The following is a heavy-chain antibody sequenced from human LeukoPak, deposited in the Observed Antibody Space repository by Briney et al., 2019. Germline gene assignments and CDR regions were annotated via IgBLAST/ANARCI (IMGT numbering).Heavy chain of an antibody. CDR2: IYYSGST. Sequence: SETLSLTCTVSGGSISSSSSDFYWGWVRQPPGKGLEWIGSIYYSGSTYYKPSLKSRVTISVDTSKNHFSLNLSSVTAADTAVYYCARHKTVAGDDAFDIWGQGTMVTVSS. CDR1: GGSISSSSSDFY. J-gene: IGHJ3*02. V-gene: IGHV4-39*01. CDR3: ARHKTVAGDDAFDI. D-gene: IGHD6-19*01.